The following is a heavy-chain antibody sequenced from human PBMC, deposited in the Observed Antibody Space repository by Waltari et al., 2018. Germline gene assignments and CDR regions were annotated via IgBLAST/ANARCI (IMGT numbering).Heavy chain of an antibody. J-gene: IGHJ4*02. V-gene: IGHV3-66*01. Sequence: LVQPGGSLRLSCEASGFAVSSSYMSWVRQAPGKGLEWVSIISTTGDTHYADSVRGRSVISRDTPKNTLFLQMNSVRPEDTAVYYCAKGSGYILDYWGQGILVTVSS. D-gene: IGHD3-3*01. CDR3: AKGSGYILDY. CDR1: GFAVSSSY. CDR2: ISTTGDT.